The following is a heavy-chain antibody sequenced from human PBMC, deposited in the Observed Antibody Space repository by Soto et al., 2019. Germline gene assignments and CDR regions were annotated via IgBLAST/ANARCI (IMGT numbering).Heavy chain of an antibody. V-gene: IGHV4-31*03. Sequence: PSETLSLTCTVSGGSISSGGYYWSWIRQHPGKGLEWIGYIYYSGSTYYNPSLKSRVTISVDTSKNQFSLKLSSVTAADTAVYYCARTTAMVSKLDYWGQGTLVTVSS. CDR3: ARTTAMVSKLDY. CDR2: IYYSGST. CDR1: GGSISSGGYY. D-gene: IGHD5-18*01. J-gene: IGHJ4*02.